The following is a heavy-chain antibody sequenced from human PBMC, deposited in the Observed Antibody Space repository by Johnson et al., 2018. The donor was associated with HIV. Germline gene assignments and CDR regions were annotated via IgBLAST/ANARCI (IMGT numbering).Heavy chain of an antibody. Sequence: VQLVESGGGLAKPAWSPRLSCAASQFTFRSYYMNCVRQAPGNGLEWVAVISYDGSNKYYADSVKGRFTISRDNSKNTLYLQMNSLRAEDTAVYYCARDKGEYYDAFDIWGQGTMVTVSS. CDR1: QFTFRSYY. D-gene: IGHD1-26*01. CDR3: ARDKGEYYDAFDI. J-gene: IGHJ3*02. V-gene: IGHV3-30*03. CDR2: ISYDGSNK.